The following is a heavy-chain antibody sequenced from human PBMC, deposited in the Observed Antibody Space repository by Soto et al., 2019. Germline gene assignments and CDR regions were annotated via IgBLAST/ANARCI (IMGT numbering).Heavy chain of an antibody. D-gene: IGHD3-10*01. CDR1: GFTFDTFA. J-gene: IGHJ6*02. V-gene: IGHV3-30*04. CDR3: ARDYVTIIRGVILDYGMDV. CDR2: ISYDGSKT. Sequence: LRLSCVASGFTFDTFAVFWVRQAPGKGLEWVALISYDGSKTYFADSVRGRFTISRDNSNNTVFLQMNSLRREDTAVYYCARDYVTIIRGVILDYGMDVWGQGTTVTVSS.